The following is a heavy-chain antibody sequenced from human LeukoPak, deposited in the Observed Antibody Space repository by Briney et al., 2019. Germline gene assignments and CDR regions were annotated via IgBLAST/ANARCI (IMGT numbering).Heavy chain of an antibody. CDR2: IRYDESRK. D-gene: IGHD3-10*01. J-gene: IGHJ6*03. CDR1: GFTFSSYG. CDR3: ARFAAGGSYYYYMDV. V-gene: IGHV3-30*02. Sequence: PGGSLRLSCAASGFTFSSYGMHWVRQAPGKGLEWVAFIRYDESRKYYADSVKGRFTISRDNAKNSLYLQMNSLRADDTAVYYCARFAAGGSYYYYMDVWGKGTTVTVSS.